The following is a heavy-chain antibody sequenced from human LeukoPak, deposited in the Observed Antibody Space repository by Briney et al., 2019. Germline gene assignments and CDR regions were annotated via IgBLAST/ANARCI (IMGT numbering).Heavy chain of an antibody. V-gene: IGHV3-11*01. D-gene: IGHD5-12*01. CDR1: GFTFSDYY. CDR3: ARYMWYSGYDYIQWGFDY. Sequence: SGGSLRLSCAASGFTFSDYYMSWIRQAPGKGLEWVSYISSSGSTIYYADSVKGRFTISRDNAKNSLYLQMNSLRAEDTAVYYCARYMWYSGYDYIQWGFDYWGQGTLVTVSS. J-gene: IGHJ4*02. CDR2: ISSSGSTI.